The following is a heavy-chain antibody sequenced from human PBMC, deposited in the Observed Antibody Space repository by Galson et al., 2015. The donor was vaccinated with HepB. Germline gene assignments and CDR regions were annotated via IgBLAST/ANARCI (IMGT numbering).Heavy chain of an antibody. CDR2: ISSSSSTI. D-gene: IGHD6-19*01. Sequence: SLRLSCAASGFTFSSYSMNWARQAPGKGLEWVSYISSSSSTIYYADSVKGRFTISRDNAKNSLYLQMNSLRAEDTAVYYCARDSSGWLFDYWGQGTLVTVSS. CDR3: ARDSSGWLFDY. J-gene: IGHJ4*02. CDR1: GFTFSSYS. V-gene: IGHV3-48*04.